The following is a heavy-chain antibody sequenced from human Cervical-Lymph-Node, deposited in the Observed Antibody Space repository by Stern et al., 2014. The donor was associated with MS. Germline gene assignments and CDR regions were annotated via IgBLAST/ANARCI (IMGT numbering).Heavy chain of an antibody. D-gene: IGHD2-2*01. CDR2: INADNGDP. J-gene: IGHJ1*01. V-gene: IGHV1-3*01. Sequence: QVQLVQSGAEVKKPGASVKVSCKASGYTFISYAMHWVRQAPGQRPEWMGWINADNGDPKYSQKFQGRVTITRDTSASTAYMELSSLRSEDTSVYYCARARYCSTTNCYDDFQHWGQGTLVTVSS. CDR3: ARARYCSTTNCYDDFQH. CDR1: GYTFISYA.